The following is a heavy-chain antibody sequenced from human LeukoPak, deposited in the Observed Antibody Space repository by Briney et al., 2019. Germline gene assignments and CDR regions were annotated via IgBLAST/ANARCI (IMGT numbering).Heavy chain of an antibody. CDR2: INSDGSST. CDR3: ARGGVYSTSAVDY. D-gene: IGHD6-6*01. V-gene: IGHV3-74*01. CDR1: GFTFSSYW. Sequence: GGSLRLSCAASGFTFSSYWMHWVRQAPGKGLVWVSRINSDGSSTTYADSVKGRFTISRDNAKNTLYLQMNSLRAKDTAVYYCARGGVYSTSAVDYWGQGTLVTVSS. J-gene: IGHJ4*02.